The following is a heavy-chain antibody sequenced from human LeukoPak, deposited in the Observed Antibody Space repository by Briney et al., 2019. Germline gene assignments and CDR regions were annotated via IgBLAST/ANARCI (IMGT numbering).Heavy chain of an antibody. Sequence: ETLSLTCTVSGGSISSSSYYWGWIRQPPGKGLEWIGSIYYSGSTYYNPSLKSRVTISVDTSKNQFSLKLSSVTAADTAMYYCARSGGLWLLTYYFDYWGQGTLVTVSS. CDR3: ARSGGLWLLTYYFDY. V-gene: IGHV4-39*07. J-gene: IGHJ4*02. CDR2: IYYSGST. D-gene: IGHD3-22*01. CDR1: GGSISSSSYY.